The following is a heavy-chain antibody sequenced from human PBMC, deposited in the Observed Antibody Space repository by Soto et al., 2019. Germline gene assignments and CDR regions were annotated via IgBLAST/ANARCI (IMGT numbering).Heavy chain of an antibody. J-gene: IGHJ4*02. CDR3: AKADDIVVVVAATSYFDY. Sequence: VQLVESGGGVVQPGRSLRLSCAASGFTFSSYAMSWVRQAPGKGLEWVSAISGSGGSTYYADSVKGRFTISRDNSKNTLYLQMNSLRAEDTAVYYCAKADDIVVVVAATSYFDYWGQGTLVTVSS. V-gene: IGHV3-23*04. CDR2: ISGSGGST. D-gene: IGHD2-15*01. CDR1: GFTFSSYA.